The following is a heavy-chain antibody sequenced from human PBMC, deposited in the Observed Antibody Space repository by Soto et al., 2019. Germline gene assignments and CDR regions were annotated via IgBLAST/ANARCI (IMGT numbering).Heavy chain of an antibody. D-gene: IGHD3-10*01. V-gene: IGHV3-30*18. CDR3: AKSGLAVRGVIWSDWFDP. CDR2: IPYDGSNK. Sequence: GGSLRLSCAASGFTFSSYGMHWVRQAPGKGLEWVAVIPYDGSNKYYADSVKGRFTISRDNSKNTLYLQMNSLRAEDTAVYYCAKSGLAVRGVIWSDWFDPWGQGTLVTVSS. CDR1: GFTFSSYG. J-gene: IGHJ5*02.